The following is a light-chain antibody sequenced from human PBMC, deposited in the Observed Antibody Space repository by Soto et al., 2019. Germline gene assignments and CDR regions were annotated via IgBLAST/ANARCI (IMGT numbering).Light chain of an antibody. V-gene: IGKV1-5*01. CDR2: DAS. Sequence: DIQMTQSPSTLSASVGDRVTITCRASQSINNWLAWYQQKPWKAPKLLIYDASSLKSGVPSRFSGSGSVTDFTPTINNLQPDDFATYYCQKYNSFLYTFGQRTKLEIK. CDR1: QSINNW. CDR3: QKYNSFLYT. J-gene: IGKJ2*01.